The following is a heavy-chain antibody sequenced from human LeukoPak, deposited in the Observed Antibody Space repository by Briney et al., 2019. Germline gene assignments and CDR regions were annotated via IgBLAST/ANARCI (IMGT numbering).Heavy chain of an antibody. V-gene: IGHV3-11*01. CDR2: ISSSGSTI. CDR1: GFTFSDYY. Sequence: GGSLRLSCAASGFTFSDYYMSWIRQAPGKGLEWVSYISSSGSTIYYADSVKGRFTISRDNAKNPLYLQMNSLRAEDTAVYYCARSNYGSGSYYASDAFDIWGQGTMVTVSS. J-gene: IGHJ3*02. CDR3: ARSNYGSGSYYASDAFDI. D-gene: IGHD3-10*01.